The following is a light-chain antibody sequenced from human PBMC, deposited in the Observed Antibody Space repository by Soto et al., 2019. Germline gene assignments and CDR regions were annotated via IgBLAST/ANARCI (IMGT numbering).Light chain of an antibody. CDR1: QGISTF. CDR3: QQLHSYPLT. J-gene: IGKJ4*01. V-gene: IGKV1-9*01. Sequence: IQLTQSPSSLSVSIGDRVTITCRAGQGISTFLAWYQQTPRKAPKLLIYAASTLQSGVPSRFSGSGSGTDFTLTISSLQPEDFATYYCQQLHSYPLTFGGGTKVEIK. CDR2: AAS.